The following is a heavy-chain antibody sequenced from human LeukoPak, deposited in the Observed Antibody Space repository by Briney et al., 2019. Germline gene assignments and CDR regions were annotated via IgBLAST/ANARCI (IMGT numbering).Heavy chain of an antibody. Sequence: ASVKVSCKASGYTFTSYDINWVRQATGQGLEWMGWMNPNSGNTGYAQKFQGRVTMTRITSISTAYMELSSLRSEDTAVYYCARTYSSRTFVILDYWGQGTLVTVSS. CDR2: MNPNSGNT. D-gene: IGHD6-13*01. J-gene: IGHJ4*02. CDR1: GYTFTSYD. V-gene: IGHV1-8*01. CDR3: ARTYSSRTFVILDY.